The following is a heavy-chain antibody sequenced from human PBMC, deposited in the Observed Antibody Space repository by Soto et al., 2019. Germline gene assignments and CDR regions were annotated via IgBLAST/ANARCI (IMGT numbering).Heavy chain of an antibody. J-gene: IGHJ4*02. V-gene: IGHV4-59*08. CDR2: IYYSGST. D-gene: IGHD3-9*01. CDR1: GGSISSYY. Sequence: PSETLSLTCTVSGGSISSYYWSWIRQPPGKGLEWIGYIYYSGSTNYNPSLKSRVTISVDTSKNQFSLKLSSVIAADTAVYYCARSTDWSPVHFDSWGQGTLVTVSS. CDR3: ARSTDWSPVHFDS.